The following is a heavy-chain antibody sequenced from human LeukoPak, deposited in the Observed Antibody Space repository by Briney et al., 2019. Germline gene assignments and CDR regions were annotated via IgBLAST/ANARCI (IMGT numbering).Heavy chain of an antibody. CDR3: AKTYYYDSSGYYAFDY. D-gene: IGHD3-22*01. V-gene: IGHV3-23*01. CDR2: ISGSGGST. Sequence: GGSLRLSCAAPGFTFSSYGMSWVRQAPGKGLEWVSAISGSGGSTYYADSVKGRFTISRDNSKNTLYLQMNSLGAEDTAVYYCAKTYYYDSSGYYAFDYWGQGTLVTVSS. CDR1: GFTFSSYG. J-gene: IGHJ4*02.